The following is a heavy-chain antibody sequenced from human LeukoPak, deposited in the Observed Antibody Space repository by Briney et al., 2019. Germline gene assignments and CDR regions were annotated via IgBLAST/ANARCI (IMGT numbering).Heavy chain of an antibody. Sequence: PGGSLRLSCAASGFTFSSYGMHWVRQAPGRGLEWGAVIWYDGSNKYYGDSRFTISRDKSKITLYLQMNSLRAEDAAVYYCASAHSFKRIYYYYGMDLWGEGTTVTVSS. CDR3: ASAHSFKRIYYYYGMDL. CDR1: GFTFSSYG. CDR2: IWYDGSNK. D-gene: IGHD2-15*01. J-gene: IGHJ6*01. V-gene: IGHV3-33*01.